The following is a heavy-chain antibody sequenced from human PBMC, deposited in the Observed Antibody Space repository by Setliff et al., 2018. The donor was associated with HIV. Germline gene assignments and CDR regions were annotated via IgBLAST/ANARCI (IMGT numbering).Heavy chain of an antibody. CDR3: ARGYGKAPLDY. CDR1: GYTFTTYG. Sequence: ASVKVSCKASGYTFTTYGISWVRQAPGQGLEWMGWISAYNGNTNYAQNLQGRVTMTTDTSISTAYMELTSLTSDDTAVYYCARGYGKAPLDYWGQGTLVTVSS. J-gene: IGHJ4*02. CDR2: ISAYNGNT. V-gene: IGHV1-18*01. D-gene: IGHD4-17*01.